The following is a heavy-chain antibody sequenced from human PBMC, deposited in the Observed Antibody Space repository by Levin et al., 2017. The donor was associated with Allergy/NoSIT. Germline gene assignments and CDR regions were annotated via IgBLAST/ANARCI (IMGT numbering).Heavy chain of an antibody. J-gene: IGHJ3*02. CDR1: GGSFSGYY. D-gene: IGHD5-18*01. V-gene: IGHV4-34*01. CDR3: ARPAIQLVNDAFDI. Sequence: SQTLSLTCAVYGGSFSGYYWSWIRQPPGKGLEWIGEINHSGSTNYNPSLKSRVTISVDTSKNQFSLKLSSVTAADTAVYYCARPAIQLVNDAFDIWGQGTMVTVSS. CDR2: INHSGST.